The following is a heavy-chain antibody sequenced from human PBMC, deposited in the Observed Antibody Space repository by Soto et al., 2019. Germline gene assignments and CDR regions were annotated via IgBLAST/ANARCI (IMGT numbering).Heavy chain of an antibody. CDR3: ARDPGEGYQLLGYMDV. Sequence: EVQLVESGGGLVQPGGSLRLSCAASGFTFSSYWMHWVRQAPGKGLVWVSRINSDGSSTSYAYSVKGRFTISRDNAKNTLYLQMNSLRAEDTAVYYCARDPGEGYQLLGYMDVWGKGTTVTFSS. CDR1: GFTFSSYW. CDR2: INSDGSST. D-gene: IGHD2-2*01. J-gene: IGHJ6*03. V-gene: IGHV3-74*01.